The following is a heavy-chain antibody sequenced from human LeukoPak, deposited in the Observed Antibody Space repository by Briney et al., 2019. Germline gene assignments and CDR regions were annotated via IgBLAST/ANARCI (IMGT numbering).Heavy chain of an antibody. D-gene: IGHD5-18*01. Sequence: ESLEISCKGSGYNFASYWYGWVRQMPGKGLEWMGIIYPGDSDTRSSTSFQGQVTMSVDKSVNTAYLQWSSLKASDTAMYYCARTPGYSFYFDYWGLGTPVTVSS. CDR2: IYPGDSDT. V-gene: IGHV5-51*01. J-gene: IGHJ4*02. CDR1: GYNFASYW. CDR3: ARTPGYSFYFDY.